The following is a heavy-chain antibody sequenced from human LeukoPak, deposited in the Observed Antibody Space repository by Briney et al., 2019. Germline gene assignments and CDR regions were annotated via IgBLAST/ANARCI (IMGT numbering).Heavy chain of an antibody. CDR2: ISGSGGST. V-gene: IGHV3-23*01. J-gene: IGHJ4*02. Sequence: GSLRLSXAASGFTFSSYAMSWVRQAPGKGLEWVSAISGSGGSTYYVDSVKGRFTISRDNFKNTLYLQMNSLRAEDTAVYYCAKVRDYDSSGYSDYWGQGNLVTVSS. CDR3: AKVRDYDSSGYSDY. CDR1: GFTFSSYA. D-gene: IGHD3-22*01.